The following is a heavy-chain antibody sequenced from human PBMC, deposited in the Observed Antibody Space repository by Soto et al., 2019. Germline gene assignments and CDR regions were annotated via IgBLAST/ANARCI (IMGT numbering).Heavy chain of an antibody. J-gene: IGHJ4*02. Sequence: LLVESGGGFVQPGGPLRLSCVASGFTFSHAWMYWVRHAPGKGLEWVGRIKSISDGETTNYAASVAGRFTISRDDSTNTLFLHVNSMKTEHTDVYSCSRPIGGARTYYYDYWGQGTLVTVSS. CDR1: GFTFSHAW. CDR2: IKSISDGETT. V-gene: IGHV3-15*07. D-gene: IGHD1-26*01. CDR3: SRPIGGARTYYYDY.